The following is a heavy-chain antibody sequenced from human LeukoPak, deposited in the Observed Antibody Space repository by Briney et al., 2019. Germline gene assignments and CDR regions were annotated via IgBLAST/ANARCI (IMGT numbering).Heavy chain of an antibody. CDR2: IYTSGST. V-gene: IGHV4-4*07. J-gene: IGHJ6*01. D-gene: IGHD6-19*01. CDR1: GGSISSYY. CDR3: ARAPIAVAGNYYYYGMYV. Sequence: SETLSLTCTVSGGSISSYYWSWIRQPAGKGLEWIGRIYTSGSTNYNPSLKSRVTMSVDTSKNQFSLKLSSVTAADTAVYYCARAPIAVAGNYYYYGMYVWGQGTTVTVSS.